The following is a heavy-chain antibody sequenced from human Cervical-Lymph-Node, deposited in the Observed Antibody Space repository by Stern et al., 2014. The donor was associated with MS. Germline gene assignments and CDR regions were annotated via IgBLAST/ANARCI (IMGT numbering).Heavy chain of an antibody. CDR2: IDWDDDK. J-gene: IGHJ3*02. CDR1: GFSISTSGMS. CDR3: ARPSRDGPGWGAFDI. Sequence: QITLKESGPALVKPTQTLTLTCTFSGFSISTSGMSVSWIRQPQGKALEWIARIDWDDDKFYSTSLKTRLTISKDTSKNQVVLTMTNMDPVDTATYYCARPSRDGPGWGAFDIWGQGTMVTVSS. D-gene: IGHD5-24*01. V-gene: IGHV2-70*04.